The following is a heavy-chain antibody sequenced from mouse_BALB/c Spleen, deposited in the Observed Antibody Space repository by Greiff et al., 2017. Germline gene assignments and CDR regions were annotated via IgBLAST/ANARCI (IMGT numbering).Heavy chain of an antibody. CDR1: GFAFSSYD. CDR3: ASPYYYSSFAY. D-gene: IGHD1-1*01. Sequence: EVKLMESGGGLVKPGGSLKLSCAASGFAFSSYDMSWVRQTPEKRLEWVAYISSGGGSTYYPDTVKGRFTISRDNAKNTLYLQMSSLKSEDTAMYYCASPYYYSSFAYWGQGTLVTVSA. J-gene: IGHJ3*01. CDR2: ISSGGGST. V-gene: IGHV5-12-1*01.